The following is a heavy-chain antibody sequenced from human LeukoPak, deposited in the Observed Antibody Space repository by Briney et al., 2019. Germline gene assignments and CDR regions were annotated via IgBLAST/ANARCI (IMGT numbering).Heavy chain of an antibody. CDR2: ISSSSSYM. Sequence: GGSLRLSCAASGFTFSSYSMNWVRQAPGKGLEWDSSISSSSSYMYYADSVKGRFTISRDNAKNSLYLQMNSLRAEDTAVYYCARDPSGDYYDSSGYQTIWGQGTLVTVSS. V-gene: IGHV3-21*01. J-gene: IGHJ4*02. CDR1: GFTFSSYS. D-gene: IGHD3-22*01. CDR3: ARDPSGDYYDSSGYQTI.